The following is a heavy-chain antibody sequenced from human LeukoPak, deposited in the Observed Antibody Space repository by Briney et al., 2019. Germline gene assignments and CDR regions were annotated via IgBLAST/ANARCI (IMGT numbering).Heavy chain of an antibody. CDR1: GFTVSSNY. J-gene: IGHJ5*02. CDR2: IYSGGST. V-gene: IGHV3-53*01. CDR3: ATRIAAAGTPPS. Sequence: GGSLRLSCAASGFTVSSNYMSWVRQAPGKGLEWVSVIYSGGSTYYADSVKGRFTISRDNSKNTLYLQMNSLRAEDTAVYYCATRIAAAGTPPSWGQGTLVTVSS. D-gene: IGHD6-13*01.